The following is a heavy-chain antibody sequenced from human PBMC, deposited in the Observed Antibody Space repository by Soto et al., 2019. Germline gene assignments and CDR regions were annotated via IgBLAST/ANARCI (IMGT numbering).Heavy chain of an antibody. CDR1: GGSISSSSYY. D-gene: IGHD6-13*01. V-gene: IGHV4-39*01. CDR2: IYYSGST. J-gene: IGHJ6*02. CDR3: ALAAAGHFYYYYGMDV. Sequence: SETLSLTCTVSGGSISSSSYYWGWIRQPPGKGLEWIGSIYYSGSTYYNPSLKSRVTISVDTSKNQFSLKLSSVTAADTAVYYCALAAAGHFYYYYGMDVWGQGTTVTVSS.